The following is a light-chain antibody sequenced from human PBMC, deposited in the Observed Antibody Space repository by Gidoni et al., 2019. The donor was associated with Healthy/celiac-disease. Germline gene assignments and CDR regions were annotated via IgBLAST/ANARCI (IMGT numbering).Light chain of an antibody. Sequence: DIVLTQSPATLSLSPGERPTISCRASQSVSSYLAWYQQKPGQAPRLLIYDASNRSTGIPARFSGSGSGTDFTLTISSLEPEDFAVYYCQQRSNWPPLTFXGXTKVEIK. J-gene: IGKJ4*01. CDR3: QQRSNWPPLT. CDR2: DAS. CDR1: QSVSSY. V-gene: IGKV3-11*01.